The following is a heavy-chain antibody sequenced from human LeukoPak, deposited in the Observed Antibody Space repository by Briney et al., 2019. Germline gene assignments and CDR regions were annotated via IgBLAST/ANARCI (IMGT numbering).Heavy chain of an antibody. CDR3: ASGARPDQFYYYYMDV. CDR2: IHPSGGST. CDR1: GYTFTSYY. J-gene: IGHJ6*03. Sequence: ASVKVSCKASGYTFTSYYMHWVRQAPGQGLEWMGIIHPSGGSTNYAQKFQGRVSMTRDMSTSTVYMELSSLRSEDTAVYYCASGARPDQFYYYYMDVWGKGTTVTVSS. D-gene: IGHD4/OR15-4a*01. V-gene: IGHV1-46*01.